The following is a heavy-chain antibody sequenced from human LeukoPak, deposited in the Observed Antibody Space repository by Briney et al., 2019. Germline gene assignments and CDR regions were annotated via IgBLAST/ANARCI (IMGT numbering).Heavy chain of an antibody. V-gene: IGHV4-59*01. CDR1: GGSISSYY. Sequence: SETLSLTCTVSGGSISSYYWSWIRQPPGKGLEWIGYVYYSGSTNYNPSLNSRVTISVDTSKNQFSLKLSSVTAADTAVYYCARAGGYCSSTSCYANENSWFDPWGQGTLVTVSS. CDR2: VYYSGST. J-gene: IGHJ5*02. CDR3: ARAGGYCSSTSCYANENSWFDP. D-gene: IGHD2-2*01.